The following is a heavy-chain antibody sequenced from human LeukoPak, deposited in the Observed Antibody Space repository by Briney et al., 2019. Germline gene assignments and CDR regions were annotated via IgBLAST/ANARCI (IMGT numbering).Heavy chain of an antibody. Sequence: SETLSLTCAVSGYSISSGYYWGWIRQPPGKGLEWIGSIYHSGSTYYNPSLKSRVTISVDTSKNQFSLKLSSVTAAGTAVYYCARYCSSTSCYYDYWGQGTLVTVSS. D-gene: IGHD2-2*01. J-gene: IGHJ4*02. V-gene: IGHV4-38-2*01. CDR2: IYHSGST. CDR1: GYSISSGYY. CDR3: ARYCSSTSCYYDY.